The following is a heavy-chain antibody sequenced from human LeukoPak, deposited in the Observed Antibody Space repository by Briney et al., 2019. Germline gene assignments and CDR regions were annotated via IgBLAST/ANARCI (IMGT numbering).Heavy chain of an antibody. CDR3: ARFISSSWYFDY. Sequence: PGGSLRLSCAASGFTFDHYAMHWVRQAPGKGLEWVSGISWNSGSIGYADSVKGRFTISRDDAKNPLYLQMNSLRAEDTAVYSCARFISSSWYFDYWGQGTLVTVSS. J-gene: IGHJ4*02. CDR1: GFTFDHYA. V-gene: IGHV3-9*01. CDR2: ISWNSGSI. D-gene: IGHD6-13*01.